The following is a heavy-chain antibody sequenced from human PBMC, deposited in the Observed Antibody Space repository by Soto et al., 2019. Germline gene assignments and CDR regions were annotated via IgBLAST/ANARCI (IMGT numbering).Heavy chain of an antibody. D-gene: IGHD2-8*01. Sequence: LESGGGLVRPGGSLRLSCAVFGFTFNSRTSHAMSWVRQAPGKGPEGVSTISSDGANTHYVDSVKGRFTIYKDTSMNPVKLHMNNVRAEDTAMYFCFSWVSQHFDYWGRGILVTVSS. V-gene: IGHV3-23*01. CDR3: FSWVSQHFDY. J-gene: IGHJ4*02. CDR2: ISSDGANT. CDR1: GFTFNSRTSHA.